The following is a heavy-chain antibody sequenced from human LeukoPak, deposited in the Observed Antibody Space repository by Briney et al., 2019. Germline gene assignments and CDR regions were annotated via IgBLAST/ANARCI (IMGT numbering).Heavy chain of an antibody. D-gene: IGHD3-22*01. V-gene: IGHV3-30-3*01. J-gene: IGHJ4*02. Sequence: GGSLRLSCAASGFSFSSYAMHWVRQAPGKGLEWVAVISYDGSNKYYADSVKGRFTISRDNSKNTLYVQMNSLRAEDTAVYYCARGYYDSSGEFDYWGQGTLVTVSS. CDR1: GFSFSSYA. CDR2: ISYDGSNK. CDR3: ARGYYDSSGEFDY.